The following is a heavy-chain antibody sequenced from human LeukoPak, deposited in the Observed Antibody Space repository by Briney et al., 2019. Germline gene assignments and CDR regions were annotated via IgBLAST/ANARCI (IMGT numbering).Heavy chain of an antibody. CDR2: ITNSGNSK. CDR1: EFTFSSYS. CDR3: ARVRYDFWSGYYDDY. Sequence: GGSLRLSCAASEFTFSSYSMNWVRQAPGKGLEWVSYITNSGNSKSYADSVKGRFTISRDNTKNSLYLQMNSLRAEDTAVYYCARVRYDFWSGYYDDYWGQGTLVTVSS. D-gene: IGHD3-3*01. V-gene: IGHV3-48*01. J-gene: IGHJ4*02.